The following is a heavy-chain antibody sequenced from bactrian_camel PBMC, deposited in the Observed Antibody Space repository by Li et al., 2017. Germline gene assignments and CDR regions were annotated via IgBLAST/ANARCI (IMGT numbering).Heavy chain of an antibody. CDR1: DFTLRSYY. Sequence: HVQLVESGGGSVRAGGSLSLSCGDLDFTLRSYYINWVRQAPGKGLEWVAAWATGGSSTYYADSVKGRFTISRDTTKNTLNLLMGNLKPEDTGMYYCAVRDPLMYGRGWWCDLTYVYDTWGQGTQVTVS. CDR2: WATGGSST. D-gene: IGHD4*01. V-gene: IGHV3S1*01. J-gene: IGHJ4*01. CDR3: AVRDPLMYGRGWWCDLTYVYDT.